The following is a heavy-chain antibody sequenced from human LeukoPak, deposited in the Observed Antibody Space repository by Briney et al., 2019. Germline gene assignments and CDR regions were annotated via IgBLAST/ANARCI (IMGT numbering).Heavy chain of an antibody. D-gene: IGHD6-6*01. CDR2: ISGSGGST. Sequence: PGGSLRLSCAASGFTFSSYAMSWVRQAPGKGLEWVSAISGSGGSTYYADSVKGRFTISRDNSKNTLYLQMNSLRAEDTAVYYCAKEDPSIAARPGGSPFFDYWGQGTLVTVSS. CDR1: GFTFSSYA. J-gene: IGHJ4*02. V-gene: IGHV3-23*01. CDR3: AKEDPSIAARPGGSPFFDY.